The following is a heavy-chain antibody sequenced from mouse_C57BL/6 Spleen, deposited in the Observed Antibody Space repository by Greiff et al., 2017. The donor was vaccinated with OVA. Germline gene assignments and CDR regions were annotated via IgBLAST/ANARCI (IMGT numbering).Heavy chain of an antibody. CDR2: IYPRSGNT. Sequence: QVQLQQSGAELARPGASVKLSCKASGYTFTSYGLSWVKQRTGQGLEWIGEIYPRSGNTYYNEKFKGKPTLTSDKSSSTAYMELRSLTSEDSAVYFCAKFGLYVMDYWGQGTSVTVSS. CDR3: AKFGLYVMDY. V-gene: IGHV1-81*01. J-gene: IGHJ4*01. CDR1: GYTFTSYG.